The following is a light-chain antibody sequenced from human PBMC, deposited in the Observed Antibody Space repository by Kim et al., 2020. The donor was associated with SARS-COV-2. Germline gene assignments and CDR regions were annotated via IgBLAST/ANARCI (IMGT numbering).Light chain of an antibody. Sequence: PGERATLSCRASQSVSSSYLAWYQQKPGQAPRLLIYGASSRTAGIPDRFSGSGSGTDFTLTISRLEPEDFAVYYCQQYDSSLYTFGQGTKLEI. CDR1: QSVSSSY. V-gene: IGKV3-20*01. J-gene: IGKJ2*01. CDR2: GAS. CDR3: QQYDSSLYT.